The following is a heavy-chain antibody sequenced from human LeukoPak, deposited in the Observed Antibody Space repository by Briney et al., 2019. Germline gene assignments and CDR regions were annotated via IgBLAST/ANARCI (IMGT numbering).Heavy chain of an antibody. V-gene: IGHV3-23*01. CDR2: ISGSGGST. D-gene: IGHD2-2*01. J-gene: IGHJ3*02. CDR1: GFTFSSYA. Sequence: GGSLRLSCAASGFTFSSYAMSWVRQAPGKGLEWVSAISGSGGSTYYADSVKGRFTISRGNSKNTLYLQMNSLRAEDTAVYYCAGYCSSTSCYGLGAFDIWGQGTMVTVSS. CDR3: AGYCSSTSCYGLGAFDI.